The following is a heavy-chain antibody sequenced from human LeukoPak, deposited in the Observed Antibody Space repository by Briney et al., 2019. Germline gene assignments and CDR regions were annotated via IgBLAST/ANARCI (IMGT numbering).Heavy chain of an antibody. D-gene: IGHD3-10*01. CDR3: AKDVITMVRDNWFDP. J-gene: IGHJ5*02. Sequence: GGSLRLSCAASGFTFNNYAMHWVRQAPGKGLEWVAVISYDGSNKYYADSVKGRFAISRDNSKNTLYLQMNSLRAEDTAVYYCAKDVITMVRDNWFDPWGQGTLVTVSS. V-gene: IGHV3-30*18. CDR2: ISYDGSNK. CDR1: GFTFNNYA.